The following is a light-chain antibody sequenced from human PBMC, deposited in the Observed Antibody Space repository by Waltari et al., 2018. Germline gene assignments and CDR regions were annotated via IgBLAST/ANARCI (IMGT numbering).Light chain of an antibody. CDR1: SSNIGAGYD. CDR3: QSYDSSLSGSV. V-gene: IGLV1-40*01. Sequence: QSVLTQPPSVSGAQGQRVTISGTGSSSNIGAGYDVHSYQGLPGKAPILLIYGNGNRPSGVPDRFSGSQFGSSASLAITGLQADDEADYYCQSYDSSLSGSVFGGGTKLTVL. CDR2: GNG. J-gene: IGLJ2*01.